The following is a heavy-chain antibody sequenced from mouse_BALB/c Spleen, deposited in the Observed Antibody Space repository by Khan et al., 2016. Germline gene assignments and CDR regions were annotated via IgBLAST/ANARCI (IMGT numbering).Heavy chain of an antibody. CDR1: GYSFTGYY. Sequence: VRLQQSGPDLVKPGASVKISCKASGYSFTGYYMDWVKQSHGKSLEWIGRLNPNNGGTTYNQNFKGKAILTVDKSSTTAYMELRSLTSEDSAVYYGLRDAMDYWGQGTSVTVSS. CDR2: LNPNNGGT. D-gene: IGHD1-1*01. V-gene: IGHV1-18*01. J-gene: IGHJ4*01. CDR3: LRDAMDY.